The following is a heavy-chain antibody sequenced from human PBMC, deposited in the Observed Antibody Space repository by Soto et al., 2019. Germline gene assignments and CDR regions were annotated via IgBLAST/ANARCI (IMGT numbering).Heavy chain of an antibody. Sequence: GSLRLSCAASGFTFSRYSMNWVRQAPGKGLEWVSYISSSSSTIYYADSVKGRFTISRDNAKNSLSLQMNSLRAEDTAVYYCARGGGCSSTSCYAFDYWGQGTLVTVSS. CDR2: ISSSSSTI. CDR3: ARGGGCSSTSCYAFDY. V-gene: IGHV3-48*01. J-gene: IGHJ4*02. D-gene: IGHD2-2*01. CDR1: GFTFSRYS.